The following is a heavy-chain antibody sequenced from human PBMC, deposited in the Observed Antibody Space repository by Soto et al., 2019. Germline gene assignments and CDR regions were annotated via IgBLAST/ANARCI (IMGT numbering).Heavy chain of an antibody. CDR2: IDGGDSYT. CDR1: GYSFRSYW. Sequence: PGESLKISCQASGYSFRSYWISWVRQMPGRGLEWLGRIDGGDSYTKYNPSFEGHVTMSLDESISTAYLQWSSLKASDTATYFCARRYYSTADSDYWGQGTVVTVSS. V-gene: IGHV5-10-1*01. CDR3: ARRYYSTADSDY. D-gene: IGHD1-26*01. J-gene: IGHJ4*02.